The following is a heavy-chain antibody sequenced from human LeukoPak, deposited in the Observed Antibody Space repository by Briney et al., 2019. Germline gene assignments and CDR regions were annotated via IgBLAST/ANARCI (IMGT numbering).Heavy chain of an antibody. CDR3: ARWGTTGFWAFDI. CDR1: GFTFSRYD. V-gene: IGHV3-13*04. J-gene: IGHJ3*02. D-gene: IGHD3-16*01. CDR2: IGTAGVT. Sequence: GGSLRLSCAASGFTFSRYDMHWVRQATGKGLEWVSAIGTAGVTYYPGSVKGRFTISRENAKNSLYLQMNSLRAGDTAVYYCARWGTTGFWAFDIWGQGTMVTVSS.